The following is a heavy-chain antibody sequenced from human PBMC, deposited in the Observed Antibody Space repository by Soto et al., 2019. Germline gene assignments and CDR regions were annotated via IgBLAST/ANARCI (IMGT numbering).Heavy chain of an antibody. V-gene: IGHV4-39*01. J-gene: IGHJ3*02. D-gene: IGHD2-15*01. CDR3: ARTLKGSCVFDGFDI. CDR1: GGSISNSSYY. Sequence: PSETLSLTCTVPGGSISNSSYYWDWIRQPPGKGLEWIGTIYYRGTTYYNPSLESRVTMSVDTSKNQFSLKLSSVTAPDTAVYYCARTLKGSCVFDGFDIWGQGTMVTVSS. CDR2: IYYRGTT.